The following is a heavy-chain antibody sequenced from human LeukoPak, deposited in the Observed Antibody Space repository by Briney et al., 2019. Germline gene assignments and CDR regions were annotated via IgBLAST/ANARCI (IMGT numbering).Heavy chain of an antibody. CDR2: IKQDGSET. V-gene: IGHV3-7*01. CDR1: GFTFSSYW. J-gene: IGHJ5*02. CDR3: ARDKVGATVWFDP. D-gene: IGHD1-26*01. Sequence: PGGSLRLSCAASGFTFSSYWMSWVRQAPGKGLEWVANIKQDGSETYYVDSVKGRFTISRDNAKNSLYLQMNSLRAEDTAVYYCARDKVGATVWFDPWGQGTLVTVSS.